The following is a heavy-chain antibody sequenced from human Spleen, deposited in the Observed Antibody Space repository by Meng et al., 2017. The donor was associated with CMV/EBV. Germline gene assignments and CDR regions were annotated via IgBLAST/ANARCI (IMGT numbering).Heavy chain of an antibody. CDR2: INPTGGRT. V-gene: IGHV1-46*01. D-gene: IGHD1-26*01. CDR1: GGIFSSYT. Sequence: ASVKVSCKASGGIFSSYTISWVRQAPGQGLEWMGIINPTGGRTSYAQNFQGRVTMARDTSTSTLYMEMSSLRSEDTAVYYCARVGREGGLDVWGQGTTVTVSS. CDR3: ARVGREGGLDV. J-gene: IGHJ6*02.